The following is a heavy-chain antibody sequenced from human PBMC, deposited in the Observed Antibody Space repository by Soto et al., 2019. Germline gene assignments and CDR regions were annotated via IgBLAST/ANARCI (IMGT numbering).Heavy chain of an antibody. CDR2: ITSASDYI. V-gene: IGHV3-21*01. Sequence: GGSLRLSCVASGFMFTKSTMNWVRQAPGKGLEWVSSITSASDYIFYADSVKGRFTISRDNANNSLYLQMNSLRAEDTAVYYCARVGTGSSTPLDIWGQGAMVTVSS. D-gene: IGHD3-9*01. CDR3: ARVGTGSSTPLDI. CDR1: GFMFTKST. J-gene: IGHJ3*02.